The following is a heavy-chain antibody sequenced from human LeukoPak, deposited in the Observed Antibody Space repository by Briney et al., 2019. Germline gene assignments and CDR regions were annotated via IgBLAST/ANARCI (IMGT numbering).Heavy chain of an antibody. D-gene: IGHD5-24*01. CDR3: ARAKRWPNFDY. J-gene: IGHJ4*02. CDR1: GGSISSYY. Sequence: PSETLSLTCTVSGGSISSYYWSWIRQPPGKGLEWIGSIYHSGSTYYNPSLKSRVTISVDTSKNQFSLKLSSVTAADTAVYYCARAKRWPNFDYWGQGTLVTVSS. CDR2: IYHSGST. V-gene: IGHV4-59*01.